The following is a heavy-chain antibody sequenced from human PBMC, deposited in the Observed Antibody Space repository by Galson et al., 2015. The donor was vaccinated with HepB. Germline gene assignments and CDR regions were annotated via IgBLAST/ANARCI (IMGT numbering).Heavy chain of an antibody. Sequence: ETLSLTCTVSGGSISSSGCYWGWIRQPPGKGLEWLGSIYYSGSTYYNPSLKSRVTISVDTSKNQFSLELSSVTAADTAVYYCARVRMGAPAYNAFDIWGQGTMVTVSS. J-gene: IGHJ3*02. CDR2: IYYSGST. CDR1: GGSISSSGCY. CDR3: ARVRMGAPAYNAFDI. V-gene: IGHV4-39*07. D-gene: IGHD1-26*01.